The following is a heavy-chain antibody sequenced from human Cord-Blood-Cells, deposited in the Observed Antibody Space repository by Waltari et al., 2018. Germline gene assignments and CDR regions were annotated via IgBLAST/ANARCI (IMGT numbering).Heavy chain of an antibody. CDR3: ARASSLYCSSTSCYDAFDI. CDR1: GGSFSGYY. D-gene: IGHD2-2*01. CDR2: INHSGRT. Sequence: QVQLQQWGAGLLKPSETLSLTCADYGGSFSGYYWSWIRQPPGTGLEWIGEINHSGRTNYNPSLKSRVTISVDTSKNQFSLKLSSVTAADTAVYYCARASSLYCSSTSCYDAFDIWGQGTMVTVSS. J-gene: IGHJ3*02. V-gene: IGHV4-34*01.